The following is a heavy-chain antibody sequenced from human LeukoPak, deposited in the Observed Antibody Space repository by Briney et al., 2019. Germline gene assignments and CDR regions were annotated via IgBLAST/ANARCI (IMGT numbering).Heavy chain of an antibody. V-gene: IGHV3-48*02. CDR3: ARVEDTAMVHTLYYYYGMDV. Sequence: GGSLRLSCAASGFTFSSYSMNWVRQAPGKGLEWVSYISSGSSTIYYADSVKGRFTISRDNAKNSLYLQMNSLRDEDTAVYYCARVEDTAMVHTLYYYYGMDVWGQGTTVTVSS. CDR2: ISSGSSTI. D-gene: IGHD5-18*01. CDR1: GFTFSSYS. J-gene: IGHJ6*02.